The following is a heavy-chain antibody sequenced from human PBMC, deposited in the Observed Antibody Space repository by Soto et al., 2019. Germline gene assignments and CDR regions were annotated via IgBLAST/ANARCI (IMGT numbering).Heavy chain of an antibody. J-gene: IGHJ4*02. Sequence: PGGSLRLSCAASGFTFSSYSMNWVRQAPGKGLEWVSSISSSSSYIYYADSVKGRFTISRDNAKNSLYLQMNSLRAEDTAVYYCARSHETPAYFDYWGQGTLVTVSS. V-gene: IGHV3-21*01. CDR2: ISSSSSYI. CDR1: GFTFSSYS. D-gene: IGHD2-2*01. CDR3: ARSHETPAYFDY.